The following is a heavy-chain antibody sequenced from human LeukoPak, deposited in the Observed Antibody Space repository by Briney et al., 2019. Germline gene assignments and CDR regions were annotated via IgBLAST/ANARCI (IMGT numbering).Heavy chain of an antibody. Sequence: ASVTVSCKASGGTLSSYAISWVRQAPGQGLEWMGRIIPILDIANYAQKFQGRVTITADKSTNTVYMGLSRLRSEDTAMYYCARMGRDGSYWGQGTLVTVS. J-gene: IGHJ4*02. CDR3: ARMGRDGSY. CDR1: GGTLSSYA. V-gene: IGHV1-69*04. D-gene: IGHD5-24*01. CDR2: IIPILDIA.